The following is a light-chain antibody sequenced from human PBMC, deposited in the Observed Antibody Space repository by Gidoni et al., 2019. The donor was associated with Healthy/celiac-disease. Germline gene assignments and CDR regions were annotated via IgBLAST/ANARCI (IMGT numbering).Light chain of an antibody. CDR3: SSYTSSMTRVV. Sequence: QSALTQPASVSGSPGQSITISCTGTSSDVGCYHYVSWYQQHPGKAPKLMIYEVSNRPSGVSNRFSGSKSGNTASLTISGLQAEDEADYYCSSYTSSMTRVVFGGGTKLTVL. CDR1: SSDVGCYHY. CDR2: EVS. J-gene: IGLJ2*01. V-gene: IGLV2-14*01.